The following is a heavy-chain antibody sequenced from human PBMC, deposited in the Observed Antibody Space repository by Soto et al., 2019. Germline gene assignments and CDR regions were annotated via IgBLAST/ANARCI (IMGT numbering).Heavy chain of an antibody. Sequence: GGSLRLSCAASGFTFSSAWMSWVRQAPGKGLEWVGRIKSKTDGGTTDYAAPVKGRFTISRDDSKNTLYLQMNSLKTEDTAVYYCTTDMYYDILTTRWYFDYWGQGTLVTVSS. CDR3: TTDMYYDILTTRWYFDY. V-gene: IGHV3-15*01. J-gene: IGHJ4*02. D-gene: IGHD3-9*01. CDR1: GFTFSSAW. CDR2: IKSKTDGGTT.